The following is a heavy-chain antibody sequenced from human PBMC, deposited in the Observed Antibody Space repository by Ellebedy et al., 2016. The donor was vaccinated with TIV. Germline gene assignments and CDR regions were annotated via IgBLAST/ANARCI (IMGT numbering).Heavy chain of an antibody. CDR1: GGSISSSSYS. CDR2: IYYSGST. D-gene: IGHD3-3*01. V-gene: IGHV4-61*05. Sequence: SETLSLTXTVSGGSISSSSYSWGWIRQPPGKGLEWIGYIYYSGSTNYNPSLKSRVTISVDTSKNQFSLKLSSVTAADTAVYYCARGGDFWSGYKDYYYYYYMDVWGKGTTVTVSS. J-gene: IGHJ6*03. CDR3: ARGGDFWSGYKDYYYYYYMDV.